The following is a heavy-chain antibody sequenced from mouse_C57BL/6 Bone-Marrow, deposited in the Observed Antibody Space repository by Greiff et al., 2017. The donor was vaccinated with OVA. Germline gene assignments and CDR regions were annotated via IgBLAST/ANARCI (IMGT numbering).Heavy chain of an antibody. J-gene: IGHJ4*01. CDR3: AREGIYYDYEGYAMDY. D-gene: IGHD2-4*01. Sequence: LVESGAELARPGASVKLSCKASGYTFTSYGISWVKQRTGQGLEWIGEIYPRSGNTYYNEKFKGKATLTADKSSSTAYMELRSLTSEDSAVYFCAREGIYYDYEGYAMDYWGQGTSVTVSS. V-gene: IGHV1-81*01. CDR1: GYTFTSYG. CDR2: IYPRSGNT.